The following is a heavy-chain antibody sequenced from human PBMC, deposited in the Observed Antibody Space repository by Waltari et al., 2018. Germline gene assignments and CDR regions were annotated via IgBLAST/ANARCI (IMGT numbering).Heavy chain of an antibody. CDR2: INGDGSCT. CDR1: GFTFNTYW. CDR3: ARDGAGDIDLDN. V-gene: IGHV3-74*03. J-gene: IGHJ4*02. D-gene: IGHD6-13*01. Sequence: EVQLVESGGGLIQPGGSLRLSCAASGFTFNTYWMHWVRQVPGKGLVWFSRINGDGSCTMYADSVKGRFTISRDNAKNTFYLQMNSLRVEDTAVYYCARDGAGDIDLDNWGQGTLVTVSS.